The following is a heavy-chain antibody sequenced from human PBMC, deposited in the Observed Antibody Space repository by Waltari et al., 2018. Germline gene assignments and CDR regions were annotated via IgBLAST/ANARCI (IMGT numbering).Heavy chain of an antibody. V-gene: IGHV1-46*03. CDR2: FSPSGAGT. CDR3: ATFVSGSFTFPDY. Sequence: QFQLVQSGAEVKKPGASVKVSCEASGFTFSNYYVHWVRQVPGQGLEWMALFSPSGAGTRDAEKFQGRVTLTRDTSTSTVYMDLSSLRSEDTAVYYCATFVSGSFTFPDYWGQGTLVTVSS. CDR1: GFTFSNYY. J-gene: IGHJ4*02. D-gene: IGHD3-16*01.